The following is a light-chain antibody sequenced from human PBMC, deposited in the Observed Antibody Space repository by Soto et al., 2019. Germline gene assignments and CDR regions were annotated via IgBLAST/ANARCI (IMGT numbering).Light chain of an antibody. J-gene: IGKJ1*01. Sequence: ESLLTQSPGTLSLSPGERATLSCLASQSVSNRYLAWYQQKPGQAPRLLIYGASSRATGIPDRFSGSGSGTDFTLTISRLEPEDFAVYYCQQYDSSWTFGQGTKVAIK. CDR3: QQYDSSWT. V-gene: IGKV3-20*01. CDR2: GAS. CDR1: QSVSNRY.